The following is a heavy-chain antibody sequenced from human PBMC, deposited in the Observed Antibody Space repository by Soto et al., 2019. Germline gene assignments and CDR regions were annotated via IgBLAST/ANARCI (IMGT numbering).Heavy chain of an antibody. CDR3: AKHRGRVTTSWHFGY. D-gene: IGHD4-17*01. Sequence: EVQLLESGGDLVQPGRSLRLSCAASGFTFSGYAMSWVRQAPGKGLEWVSVIHGGGNSAYYADSVKGRFTISRDNSKNTLHLQMSSLRGEDAAVYYCAKHRGRVTTSWHFGYWGQGTLVTVSS. J-gene: IGHJ4*02. V-gene: IGHV3-23*01. CDR2: IHGGGNSA. CDR1: GFTFSGYA.